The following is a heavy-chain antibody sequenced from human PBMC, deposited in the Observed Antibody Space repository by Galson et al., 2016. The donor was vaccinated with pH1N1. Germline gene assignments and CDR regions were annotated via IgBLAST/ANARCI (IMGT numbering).Heavy chain of an antibody. Sequence: ETLSLTCTVSGGSISSSSFYWGWIRQPPGKGLEWIGSIYYSGNTYYNPSLKSRITISVDTSKNQFSLKLSSVTAADTAVYYCARIESFGELGNWFDPWGQGTLVTVSS. CDR2: IYYSGNT. J-gene: IGHJ5*02. V-gene: IGHV4-39*07. CDR3: ARIESFGELGNWFDP. CDR1: GGSISSSSFY. D-gene: IGHD3-10*01.